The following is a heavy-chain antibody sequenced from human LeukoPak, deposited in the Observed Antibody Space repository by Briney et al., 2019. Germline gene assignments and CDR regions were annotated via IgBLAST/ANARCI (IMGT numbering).Heavy chain of an antibody. Sequence: PGGSLRLSCAASGFTFSSYWMSWVRQAPGKGLEWVANIKQDGSEKYYVDSVKGRFTISRDNAKNSLYLQMNSLRAEDTAVYYCARDNSGSYSFVDYWGQGTLVTVSS. D-gene: IGHD3-10*01. V-gene: IGHV3-7*01. CDR2: IKQDGSEK. CDR1: GFTFSSYW. J-gene: IGHJ4*02. CDR3: ARDNSGSYSFVDY.